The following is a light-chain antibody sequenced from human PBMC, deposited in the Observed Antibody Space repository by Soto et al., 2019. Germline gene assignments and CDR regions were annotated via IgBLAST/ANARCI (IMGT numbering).Light chain of an antibody. CDR2: EVN. Sequence: QSVLTQPPSVSGSPGHSVTISCTGTSSDVGSYNRVSWYQQPPGTAPKLMIYEVNNRPSGVPDRFSGSKSGNTASLTISGLQAEDEADYYCSSYTSTSTYVFGTGTKVTVL. V-gene: IGLV2-18*02. CDR1: SSDVGSYNR. CDR3: SSYTSTSTYV. J-gene: IGLJ1*01.